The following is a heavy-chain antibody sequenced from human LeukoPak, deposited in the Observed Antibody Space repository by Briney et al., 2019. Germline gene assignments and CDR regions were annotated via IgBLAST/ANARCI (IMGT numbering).Heavy chain of an antibody. CDR1: GASIRSYS. CDR3: ATHDSAVMVTSAFDF. CDR2: FNYSAHT. J-gene: IGHJ5*01. D-gene: IGHD3-22*01. V-gene: IGHV4-59*01. Sequence: RPAETLTLTCRVSGASIRSYSWSWIRQSPGKAREWLGNFNYSAHTNYNPSPSLTGRVTKPLDLPKIQSSLKPASVTAADTAVYYCATHDSAVMVTSAFDFWGEGILLTVPS.